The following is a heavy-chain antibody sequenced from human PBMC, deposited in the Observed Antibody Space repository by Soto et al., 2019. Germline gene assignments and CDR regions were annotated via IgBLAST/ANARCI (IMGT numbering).Heavy chain of an antibody. CDR1: GGSIDSGGYS. CDR2: IYHSGTT. J-gene: IGHJ5*02. D-gene: IGHD1-7*01. V-gene: IGHV4-30-2*01. Sequence: SETLSLTCAVSGGSIDSGGYSWSWIRQPPGKGLEWIGRIYHSGTTDYNPSLKSRVTLSVDTSKNQFSLKLNSVTAADAAVYYCARSGGTTGGAAWFDPWGQGTLVTVPQ. CDR3: ARSGGTTGGAAWFDP.